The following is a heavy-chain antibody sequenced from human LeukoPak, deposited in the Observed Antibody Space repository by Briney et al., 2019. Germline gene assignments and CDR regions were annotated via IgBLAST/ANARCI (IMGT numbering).Heavy chain of an antibody. V-gene: IGHV4-34*01. CDR3: ARGRSMARPIYYYYYMDV. Sequence: ETLSLTCAVYGGSFSGYYWAWIRQPPGKGLEWIGEINHGGSTNYNPSLKSRVTISVDTSKNQFSLKLTSVTAADTAVYYCARGRSMARPIYYYYYMDVWGKGTTVTVSS. CDR2: INHGGST. J-gene: IGHJ6*03. D-gene: IGHD5-24*01. CDR1: GGSFSGYY.